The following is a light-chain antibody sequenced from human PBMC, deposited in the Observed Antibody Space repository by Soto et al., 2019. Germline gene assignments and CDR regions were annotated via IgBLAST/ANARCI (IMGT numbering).Light chain of an antibody. J-gene: IGKJ1*01. CDR2: GAS. Sequence: EIVLTQSPGTLSLSPGERATLSCRASQSVGSSYLAWYQQEPGQAPRLLIYGASSRATGIPDRFSGSGSGTDFTLTISRLEPEDFAVYYCQQYGSSPTWTFGQGTKVEI. V-gene: IGKV3-20*01. CDR1: QSVGSSY. CDR3: QQYGSSPTWT.